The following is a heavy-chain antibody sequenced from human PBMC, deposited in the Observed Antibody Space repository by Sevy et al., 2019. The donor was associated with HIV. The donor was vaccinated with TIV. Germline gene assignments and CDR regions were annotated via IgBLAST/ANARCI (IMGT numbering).Heavy chain of an antibody. Sequence: GGSLRLSCAASGFSFSSYGMHWVRQAPGKGLEWVANINQDGSVKYYVDSVRGRFTISRDNARNLVFLQMSSLGVDDSALYYCVRAIAKDGSFWGQGTLVTVSS. CDR1: GFSFSSYG. V-gene: IGHV3-7*01. D-gene: IGHD6-13*01. J-gene: IGHJ4*02. CDR2: INQDGSVK. CDR3: VRAIAKDGSF.